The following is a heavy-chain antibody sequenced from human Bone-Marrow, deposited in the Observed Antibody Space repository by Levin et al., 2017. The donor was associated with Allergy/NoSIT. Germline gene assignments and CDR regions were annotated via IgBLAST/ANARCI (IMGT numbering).Heavy chain of an antibody. V-gene: IGHV3-74*01. CDR3: ARGISGGSHYGTDY. D-gene: IGHD1-26*01. CDR2: SDGLSI. Sequence: GESLKISCSASGFSLSSHWMHWVRQAPGKGLVTVSRSDGLSIVYADSVKGRFTISRDNAKNTLYLQMNSLRAEDTAVYYCARGISGGSHYGTDYWGQGALVTVSS. J-gene: IGHJ4*02. CDR1: GFSLSSHW.